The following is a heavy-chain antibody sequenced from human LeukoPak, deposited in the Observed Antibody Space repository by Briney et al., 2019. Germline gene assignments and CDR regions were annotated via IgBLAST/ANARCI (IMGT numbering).Heavy chain of an antibody. Sequence: ASVKVSSKASGYTFTSYAMHWVRQAPGQRLEWMGWINAGNGNTKYSQKFQGRVTITRDTSASTAYMELSSLRSEDTAVYYCARPYSSSWYLRPIFDYWGQGTLVTVSS. CDR2: INAGNGNT. V-gene: IGHV1-3*01. CDR1: GYTFTSYA. J-gene: IGHJ4*02. D-gene: IGHD6-13*01. CDR3: ARPYSSSWYLRPIFDY.